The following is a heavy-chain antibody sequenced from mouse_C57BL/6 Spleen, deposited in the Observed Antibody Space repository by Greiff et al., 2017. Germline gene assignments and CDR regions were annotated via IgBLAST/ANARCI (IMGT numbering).Heavy chain of an antibody. CDR2: IRSKSSNYAT. CDR1: GFTFNTYA. Sequence: VQLKESGGGLVQPKGSLKLSCAASGFTFNTYAMHWVRQAPGKGLEWVARIRSKSSNYATYYADSVKDRFTISRDDSQSMLYLQMNNLKTEDTAMYYCVRGRGPYDYDWFAYWGQGTLVTVSA. CDR3: VRGRGPYDYDWFAY. J-gene: IGHJ3*01. D-gene: IGHD2-4*01. V-gene: IGHV10-3*01.